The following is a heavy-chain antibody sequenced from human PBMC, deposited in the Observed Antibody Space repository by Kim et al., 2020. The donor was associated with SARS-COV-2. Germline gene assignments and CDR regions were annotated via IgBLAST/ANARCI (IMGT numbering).Heavy chain of an antibody. V-gene: IGHV3-33*05. J-gene: IGHJ4*02. CDR1: GFTFSSYG. Sequence: GGSLRLSCAASGFTFSSYGMHWVLQAPGKGLEWVAVISYDGSNKYYADSVKGRFTISRDNSKNTLYLQMNSLRAEDTAVYYCARNFDYWGQGTLVTVSS. CDR3: ARNFDY. CDR2: ISYDGSNK.